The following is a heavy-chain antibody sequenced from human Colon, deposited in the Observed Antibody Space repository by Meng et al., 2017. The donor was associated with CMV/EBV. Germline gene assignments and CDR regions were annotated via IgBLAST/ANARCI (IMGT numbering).Heavy chain of an antibody. J-gene: IGHJ4*02. CDR1: GFTFNRNS. CDR3: AKDRAYCGSFSCSPNYFDG. V-gene: IGHV3-23*01. CDR2: INGVGDIT. D-gene: IGHD2-21*01. Sequence: GGSLRLSCAASGFTFNRNSMSWVRQAPGKGLEWVSGINGVGDITYYADSVKGRFTISRDNSKNTLYLRMIDLRAEDTAMYYCAKDRAYCGSFSCSPNYFDGWGQGNLVTLL.